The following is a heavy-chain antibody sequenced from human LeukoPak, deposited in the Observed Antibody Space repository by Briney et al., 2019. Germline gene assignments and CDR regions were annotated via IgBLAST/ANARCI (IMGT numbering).Heavy chain of an antibody. CDR1: GYTFTSYY. Sequence: ASVKVSCTASGYTFTSYYIHRVRQAPGQGLEWMGIINPSGGSASYAQKFQGRVTMTRDTSTSTVYMELSSLRSEDTAVYYCARGLGSSGYYEYWGQGTLVTVSS. V-gene: IGHV1-46*01. J-gene: IGHJ4*02. CDR3: ARGLGSSGYYEY. D-gene: IGHD3-22*01. CDR2: INPSGGSA.